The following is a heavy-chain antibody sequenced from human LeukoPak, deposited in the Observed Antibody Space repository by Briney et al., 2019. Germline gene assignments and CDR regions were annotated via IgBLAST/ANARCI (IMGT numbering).Heavy chain of an antibody. J-gene: IGHJ4*02. D-gene: IGHD3-10*01. CDR2: TTTSGVTT. CDR1: GFTFSSYA. CDR3: ARDLGVVRGAITPDY. V-gene: IGHV3-23*01. Sequence: HPGGSLRLSCAASGFTFSSYAMSWVRQAPGKGLEWVSGTTTSGVTTYYADSVKGRFTISRDNAKNSLYLQMNSLRAEDTAVYYCARDLGVVRGAITPDYWGQGTLVTVSS.